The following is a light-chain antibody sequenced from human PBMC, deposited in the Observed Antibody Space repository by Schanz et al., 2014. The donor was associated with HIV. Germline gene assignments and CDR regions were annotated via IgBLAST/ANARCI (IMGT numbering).Light chain of an antibody. V-gene: IGLV2-8*01. CDR3: SSYAGGNNCV. CDR1: NSDIGAYNY. CDR2: EVT. J-gene: IGLJ2*01. Sequence: QSALTQPASVSGSPGQSIAISCTGTNSDIGAYNYVSWYQQHPGKAPKLLIYEVTKRSSGVPDRFSGSKSGNTASLTVSGLQAEDEGDYYCSSYAGGNNCVFGGGTKLTVL.